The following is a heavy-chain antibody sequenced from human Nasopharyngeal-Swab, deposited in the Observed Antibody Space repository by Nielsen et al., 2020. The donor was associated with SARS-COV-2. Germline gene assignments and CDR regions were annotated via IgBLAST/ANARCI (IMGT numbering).Heavy chain of an antibody. CDR1: GGSFSGYY. J-gene: IGHJ6*02. CDR3: ASGPFGPGDSYYYYGLDV. D-gene: IGHD3/OR15-3a*01. Sequence: GSLRLSCAVYGGSFSGYYWSWIRQPPGKGLEWIGEINHSGSTNYNPSLKSRVTISVDTSKNQFSLKMRSVTAADTAVYYCASGPFGPGDSYYYYGLDVWGQGTTVTVSS. CDR2: INHSGST. V-gene: IGHV4-34*01.